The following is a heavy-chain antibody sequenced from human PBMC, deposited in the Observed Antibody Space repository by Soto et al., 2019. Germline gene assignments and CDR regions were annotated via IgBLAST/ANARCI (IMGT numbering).Heavy chain of an antibody. CDR1: GYTFTSYY. D-gene: IGHD3-3*01. CDR3: ARLGIRSTIFGVVIPAPEYYYYGMDV. V-gene: IGHV1-46*01. J-gene: IGHJ6*02. CDR2: INPSGGST. Sequence: QVQLVQSGAEVKKPGASVKVSCKASGYTFTSYYMHWVRQAPGQGLEWMGIINPSGGSTSYAQKFQRRVTMTRDTSTSTVYMELSSLRSEETAVYYCARLGIRSTIFGVVIPAPEYYYYGMDVWGQGTTVTVSS.